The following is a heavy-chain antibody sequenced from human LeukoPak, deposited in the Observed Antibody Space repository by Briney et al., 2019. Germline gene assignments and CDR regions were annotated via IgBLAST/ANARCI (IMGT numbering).Heavy chain of an antibody. CDR2: NSTGGGST. V-gene: IGHV3-23*01. Sequence: GGSLRLSCAASGFTFSKYVMRWVRQAPGKGLEWVSANSTGGGSTYYAASVKGRFTISRDNSKNTLYLQMNSLRAEDTAVYYCAKDARAYGSGPLDYWGQGTLVTVSS. D-gene: IGHD3-10*01. J-gene: IGHJ4*02. CDR3: AKDARAYGSGPLDY. CDR1: GFTFSKYV.